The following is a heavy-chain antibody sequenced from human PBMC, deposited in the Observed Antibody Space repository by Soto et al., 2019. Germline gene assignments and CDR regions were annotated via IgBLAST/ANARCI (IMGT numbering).Heavy chain of an antibody. CDR1: GGSFSGYY. Sequence: PSETLSLTCAVYGGSFSGYYWSWIRQPPGKGLEWIGEINHSGSTNYNPSLKSRVTISVDTSKNQFSLKLSSVTAADTAVYYCARVRFFPVSFDPWGQGTLVTVFS. V-gene: IGHV4-34*01. J-gene: IGHJ5*02. D-gene: IGHD3-3*01. CDR3: ARVRFFPVSFDP. CDR2: INHSGST.